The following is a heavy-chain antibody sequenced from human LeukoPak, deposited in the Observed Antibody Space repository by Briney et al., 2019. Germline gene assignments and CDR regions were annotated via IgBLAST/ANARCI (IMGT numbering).Heavy chain of an antibody. CDR2: IYSGGST. D-gene: IGHD3-10*01. CDR1: ALTTSNNF. Sequence: GGSLRLSCAPSALTTSNNFMGWVGHPPGRGVEWGSLIYSGGSTYSADSLKGRFTISRDNSKNTLHIQMNRLRVEDTAVYYCARDTDYYGSGRHGYFDHWGQGTLVTVSS. CDR3: ARDTDYYGSGRHGYFDH. V-gene: IGHV3-66*01. J-gene: IGHJ1*01.